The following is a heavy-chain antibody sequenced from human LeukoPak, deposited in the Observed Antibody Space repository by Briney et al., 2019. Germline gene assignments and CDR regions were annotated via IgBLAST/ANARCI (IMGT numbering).Heavy chain of an antibody. V-gene: IGHV4-4*07. Sequence: SETLSLTCTVSDGSIGIYYWSWIRQPAGKGLEWIGRIHASGSTDYNPSLKSRLTMSIDTSKNQFSLKLSSVTAADTAVYYCASTVTYYYDSSGYRPTDAFDIWGQGTMVTVSS. CDR2: IHASGST. CDR3: ASTVTYYYDSSGYRPTDAFDI. CDR1: DGSIGIYY. D-gene: IGHD3-22*01. J-gene: IGHJ3*02.